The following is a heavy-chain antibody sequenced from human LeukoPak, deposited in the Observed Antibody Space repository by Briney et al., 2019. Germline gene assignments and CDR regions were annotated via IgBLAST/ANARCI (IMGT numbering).Heavy chain of an antibody. CDR3: ARGESGWAHFDY. V-gene: IGHV3-30-3*01. CDR1: GFTFGSYA. D-gene: IGHD6-19*01. Sequence: GRSLRLSCAASGFTFGSYAMHWVRQAPGKGLEWVAVISYDGSNKYYADSVKGRFTISRDNSKNTLYLQMNSLRAEDTAVYYCARGESGWAHFDYWGQGTLVTVSS. CDR2: ISYDGSNK. J-gene: IGHJ4*02.